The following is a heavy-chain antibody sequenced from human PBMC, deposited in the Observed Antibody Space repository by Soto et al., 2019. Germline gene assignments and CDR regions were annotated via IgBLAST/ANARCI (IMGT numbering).Heavy chain of an antibody. J-gene: IGHJ6*02. CDR3: AKDRDSNFDSYYYYGMDV. CDR2: ISYDGSNK. V-gene: IGHV3-30*18. Sequence: GGSLRLSCAASGFTFSSYGMHWVRQAPGKGLEWVAVISYDGSNKYYADSVKGRFTISRDNSKNTLYLQMNSLRAEDTAVYYCAKDRDSNFDSYYYYGMDVWGQGTTVTVSS. CDR1: GFTFSSYG. D-gene: IGHD4-4*01.